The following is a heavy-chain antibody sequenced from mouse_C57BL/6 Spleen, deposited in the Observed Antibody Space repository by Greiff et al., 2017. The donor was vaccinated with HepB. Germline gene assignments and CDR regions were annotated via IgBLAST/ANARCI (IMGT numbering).Heavy chain of an antibody. J-gene: IGHJ2*01. Sequence: QVQLKESGAELVRPGASVTLSCKASGYTFTDYEMHWVKQTPVHGLEWIGAIDPETGGTAYNQKFKGKAILTADKSSSTAYMELRSLTSEDSAVYYCTRYGDYGKDFDYWGQGTTLTVSS. CDR1: GYTFTDYE. D-gene: IGHD1-1*01. CDR2: IDPETGGT. CDR3: TRYGDYGKDFDY. V-gene: IGHV1-15*01.